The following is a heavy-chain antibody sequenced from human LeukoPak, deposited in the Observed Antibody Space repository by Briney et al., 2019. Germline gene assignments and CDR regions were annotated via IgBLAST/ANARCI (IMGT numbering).Heavy chain of an antibody. D-gene: IGHD2-15*01. CDR1: GYTFTGYY. J-gene: IGHJ4*02. Sequence: ASVKVSFKSSGYTFTGYYMHWVRQPPAQGLEWVGWINPNSGGTNYAQKFQGRVTMTRDTSISTAYMELSRLRSDDTAVYYCARDHCSGGGCYLDYWGQGTLVTVSS. CDR2: INPNSGGT. CDR3: ARDHCSGGGCYLDY. V-gene: IGHV1-2*02.